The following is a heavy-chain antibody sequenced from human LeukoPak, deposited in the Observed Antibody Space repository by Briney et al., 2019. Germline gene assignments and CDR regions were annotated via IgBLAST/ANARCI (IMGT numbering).Heavy chain of an antibody. V-gene: IGHV3-20*04. D-gene: IGHD6-13*01. CDR3: ARAAGYSSNWYEY. CDR2: INWNGDKI. Sequence: GGSLRLSCAASGFSFDDYGMSWVRQAPGKGLEWVSGINWNGDKIGYADSVKGRFTISRDNAKNSLYLQMNSLRAEDTALYYCARAAGYSSNWYEYWGQGTLATVSS. J-gene: IGHJ4*02. CDR1: GFSFDDYG.